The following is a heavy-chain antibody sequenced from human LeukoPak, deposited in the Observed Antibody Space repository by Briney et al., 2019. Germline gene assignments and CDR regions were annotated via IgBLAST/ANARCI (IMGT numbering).Heavy chain of an antibody. Sequence: PSETLSLTCAVYGGSFSGYYWSWIRQPPGKGLEWIGEINHSGSTNYNPSLKSRVTISVDTSKNQFSLKLSSVTAADTAVYYCAREGRYCSGGSCYSGYYYYYMDVWGKGTTVTVSS. CDR1: GGSFSGYY. CDR3: AREGRYCSGGSCYSGYYYYYMDV. J-gene: IGHJ6*03. V-gene: IGHV4-34*01. CDR2: INHSGST. D-gene: IGHD2-15*01.